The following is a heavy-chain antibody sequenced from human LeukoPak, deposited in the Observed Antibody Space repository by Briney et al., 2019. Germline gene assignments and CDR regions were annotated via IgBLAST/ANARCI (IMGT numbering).Heavy chain of an antibody. CDR2: IYHSGST. J-gene: IGHJ6*03. Sequence: SETLSLTCTVSGGSISSYYWSWIRQPPGKGLEWIGYIYHSGSTNYNPSLKSRVTISVDTSKNQFSLKLSSVTAADTAVYYCARVREVPAAGYYYYYYMDVWGKGTTVTVSS. D-gene: IGHD2-2*01. V-gene: IGHV4-4*09. CDR1: GGSISSYY. CDR3: ARVREVPAAGYYYYYYMDV.